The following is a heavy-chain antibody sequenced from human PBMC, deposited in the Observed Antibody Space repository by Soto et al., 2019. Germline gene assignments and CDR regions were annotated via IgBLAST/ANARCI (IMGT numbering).Heavy chain of an antibody. CDR3: AIHTNNYDNSGYNHFDF. J-gene: IGHJ4*02. Sequence: SETLSLTCTVSGGSINSGGYCWSWIRQHPGKGLDWIGCISYGGSTSYNPSLKSRVTISVDTSKNQFSLQLTSVTAADMAVYYCAIHTNNYDNSGYNHFDFWGLVILVSVSS. V-gene: IGHV4-31*03. CDR1: GGSINSGGYC. D-gene: IGHD3-22*01. CDR2: ISYGGST.